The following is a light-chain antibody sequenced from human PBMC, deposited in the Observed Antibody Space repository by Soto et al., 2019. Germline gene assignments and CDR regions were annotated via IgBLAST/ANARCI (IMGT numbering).Light chain of an antibody. J-gene: IGLJ3*02. CDR2: EGS. Sequence: QSALTQPASVSGSPGQSITISCTGTSSDVGSYNLVSWYQQHPDKAPKLMIYEGSKRPSGFSNRFPGSKSGNTASLTISGLQAEDEADYYCCSYAGSSTWVFGGGTKLTVL. CDR3: CSYAGSSTWV. V-gene: IGLV2-23*01. CDR1: SSDVGSYNL.